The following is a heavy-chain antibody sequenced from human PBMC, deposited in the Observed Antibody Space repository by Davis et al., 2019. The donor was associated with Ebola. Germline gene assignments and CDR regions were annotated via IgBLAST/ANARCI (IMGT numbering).Heavy chain of an antibody. V-gene: IGHV7-4-1*02. Sequence: ASVKVSCKASGYTFTTYAMSWVRRAPEQGLEWLGWINTNTGNPTYAQGFTGRFVFPLDTSVSTAYLEISSLETEDTAVYYCARESVLQIPAPGIGPLDNWGQGTLVTVSS. CDR2: INTNTGNP. J-gene: IGHJ4*02. CDR1: GYTFTTYA. D-gene: IGHD5-24*01. CDR3: ARESVLQIPAPGIGPLDN.